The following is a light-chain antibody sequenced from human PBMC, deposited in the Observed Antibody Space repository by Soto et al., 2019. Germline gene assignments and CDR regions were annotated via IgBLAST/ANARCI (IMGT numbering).Light chain of an antibody. V-gene: IGKV1-27*01. CDR3: QKYNSAPWT. CDR1: QDISNY. J-gene: IGKJ1*01. Sequence: DIQMTQSPSSLSASVGDRFTITCQASQDISNYLAWYQQKPGKVPKLLIYAASTLQSGVPSRFSGSGSGTDFTLTISSLQPEDVATYYCQKYNSAPWTFGQGTKVHIK. CDR2: AAS.